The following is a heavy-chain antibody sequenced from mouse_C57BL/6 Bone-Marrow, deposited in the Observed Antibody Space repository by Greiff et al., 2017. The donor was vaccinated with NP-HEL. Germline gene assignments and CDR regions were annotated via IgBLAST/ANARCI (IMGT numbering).Heavy chain of an antibody. J-gene: IGHJ2*01. CDR3: ARQVDGYYDYFDY. V-gene: IGHV5-9*01. CDR2: ISGGGGNT. Sequence: DVMLVESGGGLVKPGGSLKLSCAASGFTFSSYTMSWVRQTPETRLEWVATISGGGGNTYYPDSVKGRFTISRDNAKNTLYLQMSSLRSEDTALYYCARQVDGYYDYFDYWGQGTTLTVSS. D-gene: IGHD2-3*01. CDR1: GFTFSSYT.